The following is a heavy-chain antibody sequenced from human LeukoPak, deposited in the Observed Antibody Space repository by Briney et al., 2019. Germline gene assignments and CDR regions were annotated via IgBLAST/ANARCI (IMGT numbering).Heavy chain of an antibody. CDR1: GFPFTTYW. CDR3: ARSLSHWELPTNY. CDR2: IKQDGTET. J-gene: IGHJ4*02. D-gene: IGHD1-26*01. Sequence: GGSLRLSCAASGFPFTTYWMNWARQAPGKGVEGVANIKQDGTETYYVDSVKGRFTVSRDNAKNSVVLQMTGLRDHDTAVYYCARSLSHWELPTNYWGQGTLVTVSS. V-gene: IGHV3-7*01.